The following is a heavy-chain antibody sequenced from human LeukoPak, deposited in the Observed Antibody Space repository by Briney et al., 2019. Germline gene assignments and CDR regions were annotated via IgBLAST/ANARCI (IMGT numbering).Heavy chain of an antibody. CDR3: ARDSGYDFSWEYYMDV. CDR2: ISSNSLYI. J-gene: IGHJ6*03. Sequence: GGSLRLSCAASGFTFSSYSMNWVRQAPGKGLEWVSSISSNSLYIFHADSVKGRFTVSRDNAKNSLYLQMNSLRAEDTAVYYCARDSGYDFSWEYYMDVWGKGTTVTVSS. CDR1: GFTFSSYS. D-gene: IGHD3-3*01. V-gene: IGHV3-21*01.